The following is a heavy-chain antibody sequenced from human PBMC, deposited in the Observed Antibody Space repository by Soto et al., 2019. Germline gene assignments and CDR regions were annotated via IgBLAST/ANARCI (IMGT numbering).Heavy chain of an antibody. CDR3: ARDILGGSYDFSH. V-gene: IGHV3-66*01. Sequence: EVQLMESGGGLVQPGGSLRLSCAASGFFVNHIFMTWVRQAPGKGLEWLSTISSADNTYYADSVKGRFTISSDSPKNPLYLQMNSLRADDTAVYHCARDILGGSYDFSHGGQGALVTVSS. J-gene: IGHJ1*01. CDR1: GFFVNHIF. CDR2: ISSADNT. D-gene: IGHD3-3*01.